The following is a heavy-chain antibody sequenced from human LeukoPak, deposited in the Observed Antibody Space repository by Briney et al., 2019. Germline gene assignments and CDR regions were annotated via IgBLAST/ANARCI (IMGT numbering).Heavy chain of an antibody. V-gene: IGHV4-38-2*01. CDR2: IYHSGST. CDR3: ARGRGSTSRY. Sequence: ASETLSLTCAVSGYSISSGYYWGWIRQPPGKGLEWIGSIYHSGSTYYNPSLKSRVTMSVDTSKNQFSLKLSSVTAADTAVYYCARGRGSTSRYWGQGTLVTVSS. CDR1: GYSISSGYY. D-gene: IGHD5-12*01. J-gene: IGHJ4*02.